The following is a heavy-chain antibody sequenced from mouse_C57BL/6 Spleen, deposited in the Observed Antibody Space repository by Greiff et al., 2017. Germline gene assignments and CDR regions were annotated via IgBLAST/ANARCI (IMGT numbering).Heavy chain of an antibody. J-gene: IGHJ1*03. CDR3: ARVRAGDWYFDV. D-gene: IGHD3-1*01. V-gene: IGHV3-6*01. CDR1: GYSITSGYY. CDR2: ISYDGSN. Sequence: DVQLQESGPGLVKPSQSLSLTCSVTGYSITSGYYWNWIRQFPGNKLEWMGYISYDGSNNYNPSLKNRISITRDTSKNQFFLKLNSVTTEDTATYYCARVRAGDWYFDVWGTGTTVTVSS.